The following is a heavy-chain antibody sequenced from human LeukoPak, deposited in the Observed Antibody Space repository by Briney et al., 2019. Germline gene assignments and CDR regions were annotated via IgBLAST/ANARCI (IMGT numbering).Heavy chain of an antibody. J-gene: IGHJ6*03. D-gene: IGHD3-9*01. CDR1: GFTFSSYS. CDR3: ARVCRDILTGYLGYYYYYMDV. CDR2: ISSSSSSI. V-gene: IGHV3-48*04. Sequence: GGSLRLSCAASGFTFSSYSMNWVRQAPGKGLEGVSYISSSSSSIYYADSLKGRFTISRDDAKNSLYLQMNSLRAEDTAVYYCARVCRDILTGYLGYYYYYMDVWGKGTTVTVSS.